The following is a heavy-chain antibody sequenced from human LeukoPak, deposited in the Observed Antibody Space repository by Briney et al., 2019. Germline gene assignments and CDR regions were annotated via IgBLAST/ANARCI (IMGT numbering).Heavy chain of an antibody. D-gene: IGHD6-13*01. Sequence: PSETLSLTCTVSGGSISSYYWSWLRQPPGKGLEWIGYIYYSGSTNYSPSLKSRVTISVDTSKNQFSLKLSSVTAADTAVYYCARVDSSWYEDYWGQGTLVTVSS. V-gene: IGHV4-59*01. CDR3: ARVDSSWYEDY. J-gene: IGHJ4*02. CDR1: GGSISSYY. CDR2: IYYSGST.